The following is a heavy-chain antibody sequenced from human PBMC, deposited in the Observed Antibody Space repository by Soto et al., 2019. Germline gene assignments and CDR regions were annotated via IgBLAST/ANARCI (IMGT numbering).Heavy chain of an antibody. CDR2: ISAYNGNT. Sequence: GASVKVSCKASGYTFTSYGISWVQQAPGQGLEWMGWISAYNGNTNYAQKLQGRVTMTTDTSTSTAYMELRSLRSDDTAVYYCARVRGYSGHHPTLDYWGQGTLVTVSS. J-gene: IGHJ4*02. CDR3: ARVRGYSGHHPTLDY. CDR1: GYTFTSYG. V-gene: IGHV1-18*01. D-gene: IGHD5-12*01.